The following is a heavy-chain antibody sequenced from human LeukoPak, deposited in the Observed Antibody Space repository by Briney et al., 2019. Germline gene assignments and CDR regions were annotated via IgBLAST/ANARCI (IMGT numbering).Heavy chain of an antibody. CDR3: VKESAHGGDLDY. V-gene: IGHV3-30*18. CDR1: GFTFSTYG. D-gene: IGHD2-21*02. Sequence: GGSLRLSCAASGFTFSTYGIHWVRQAPGKGLEWVATISYDGSNQYYADSVKGRFTISRDNSRNTLYLQMNSLRAEDTAVYYCVKESAHGGDLDYWGQGTLVTVSS. CDR2: ISYDGSNQ. J-gene: IGHJ4*02.